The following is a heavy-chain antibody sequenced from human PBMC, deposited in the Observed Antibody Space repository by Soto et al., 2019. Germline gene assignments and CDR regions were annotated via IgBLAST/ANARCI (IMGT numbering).Heavy chain of an antibody. D-gene: IGHD3-22*01. CDR1: GFTVSRNY. V-gene: IGHV3-53*01. Sequence: GSLRLSCAASGFTVSRNYMSWVRQAPGKGLEWVSVIYSGGSTYYADSVKGRFTISRDNSKNTLYLQMNSLRAEDTAVFYCARGTSSGYYGFDYWGQGTLVTVSS. CDR3: ARGTSSGYYGFDY. J-gene: IGHJ4*02. CDR2: IYSGGST.